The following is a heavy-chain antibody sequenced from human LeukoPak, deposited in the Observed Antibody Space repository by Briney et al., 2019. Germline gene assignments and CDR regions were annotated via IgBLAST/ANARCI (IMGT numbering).Heavy chain of an antibody. CDR3: ARVYYSNSYDYWYFDL. CDR2: IYYSGST. V-gene: IGHV4-61*08. D-gene: IGHD6-13*01. J-gene: IGHJ2*01. Sequence: SEALSLTCNVSGGSISNRAYYWAWIRQPPGTGLEWIAYIYYSGSTNYNPSLKSRVTISVDTSKNQVSLKMSSVTAADTAVYYCARVYYSNSYDYWYFDLWGRGTLVTVSS. CDR1: GGSISNRAYY.